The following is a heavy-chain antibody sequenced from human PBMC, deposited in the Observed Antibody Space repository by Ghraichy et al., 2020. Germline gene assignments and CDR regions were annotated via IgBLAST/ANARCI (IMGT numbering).Heavy chain of an antibody. J-gene: IGHJ6*02. D-gene: IGHD3-10*01. V-gene: IGHV3-23*01. CDR3: AKGVRDYYYYGMDV. CDR1: GFTFSSYA. CDR2: ISAGGRAT. Sequence: GGSLRLSCAASGFTFSSYALSWVRRAPGKGLEWVSSISAGGRATCYAGSVEGRFSISRDNSKNTLFLQMNSLRAEDTALYYCAKGVRDYYYYGMDVWGQGTTVTVSS.